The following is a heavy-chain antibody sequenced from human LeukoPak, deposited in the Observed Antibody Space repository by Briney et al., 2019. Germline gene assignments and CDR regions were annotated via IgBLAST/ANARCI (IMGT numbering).Heavy chain of an antibody. V-gene: IGHV3-11*01. D-gene: IGHD3-10*01. J-gene: IGHJ5*02. Sequence: GRSLRLSCAASGFTFNNYAMHWVRQAPGKGLEWVSYISSSGSTIYYADSVKGRFTISRDNAKNSLYLQMNSLRAEDTAVYYCARAPRFRLVGVPKGPFDPWGQGTLVTVSS. CDR2: ISSSGSTI. CDR3: ARAPRFRLVGVPKGPFDP. CDR1: GFTFNNYA.